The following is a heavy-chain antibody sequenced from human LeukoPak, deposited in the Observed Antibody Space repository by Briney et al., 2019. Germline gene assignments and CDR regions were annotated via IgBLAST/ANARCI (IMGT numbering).Heavy chain of an antibody. V-gene: IGHV1-69*13. CDR2: IIPIFGTA. CDR3: ARDLPGGAVTAFDI. Sequence: SVKVSCKASGGTFSSYAISWVRQAPGQGLEWMGGIIPIFGTANYAQKFQGRVTITADESTSTAYMELSSLRSEDTAVYYCARDLPGGAVTAFDIWGQGTMVTVSS. CDR1: GGTFSSYA. D-gene: IGHD4-17*01. J-gene: IGHJ3*02.